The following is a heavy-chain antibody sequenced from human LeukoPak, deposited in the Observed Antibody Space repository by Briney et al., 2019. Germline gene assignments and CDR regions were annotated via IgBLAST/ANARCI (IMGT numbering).Heavy chain of an antibody. J-gene: IGHJ4*02. D-gene: IGHD3-22*01. CDR2: IYYSGST. V-gene: IGHV4-59*01. CDR1: GGSLSSYY. CDR3: ARVRHYYDSSGYYYPGFDY. Sequence: PSETLSLTCTVSGGSLSSYYWSWIRQPPGKGLGWIGYIYYSGSTNYNPSLTSRVTISVDTSKNQFSLKLSSVTAADTAVYYCARVRHYYDSSGYYYPGFDYWGQGTLVTVSS.